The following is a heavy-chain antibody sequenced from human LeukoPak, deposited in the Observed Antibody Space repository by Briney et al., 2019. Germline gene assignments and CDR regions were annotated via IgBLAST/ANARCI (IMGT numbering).Heavy chain of an antibody. J-gene: IGHJ6*02. Sequence: ASVKVSCKASGYTFTSYDINWVRQATGQGLEWMGWMNPNSGNTGYAQKFQGRVTMTRNTSISTAYMELSSLRSEDTAVYYCARVGDGSGSYTHYYYGMDVWGQGTTDTVSS. V-gene: IGHV1-8*01. CDR1: GYTFTSYD. D-gene: IGHD3-10*01. CDR3: ARVGDGSGSYTHYYYGMDV. CDR2: MNPNSGNT.